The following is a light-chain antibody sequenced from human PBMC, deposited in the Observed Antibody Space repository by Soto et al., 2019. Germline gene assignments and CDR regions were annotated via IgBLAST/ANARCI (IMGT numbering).Light chain of an antibody. CDR1: QTVLHGSNY. CDR3: QQYYTTPVT. J-gene: IGKJ1*01. CDR2: WAS. Sequence: DIVMTQSPDSLAVSLGERATINCRSSQTVLHGSNYLAWYQQKPGQPPKLLIYWASTREPGVPDRFSGSGSGTDFTLTISSLQAEDVAVYYCQQYYTTPVTFGQGTKVEIK. V-gene: IGKV4-1*01.